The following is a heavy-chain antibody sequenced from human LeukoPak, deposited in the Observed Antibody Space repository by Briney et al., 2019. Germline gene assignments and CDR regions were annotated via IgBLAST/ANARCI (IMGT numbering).Heavy chain of an antibody. CDR2: INHSGST. Sequence: SETLSLTCAVYGGSFSGYYWSWIRQPPGKGLEWIGEINHSGSTNYNPSLKSRVTISVDTSKNQFSLKLSSVTAADTAVYYCAGGITMVRGVITTTDYFDYWGQGTLVTVSS. V-gene: IGHV4-34*01. D-gene: IGHD3-10*01. CDR1: GGSFSGYY. CDR3: AGGITMVRGVITTTDYFDY. J-gene: IGHJ4*02.